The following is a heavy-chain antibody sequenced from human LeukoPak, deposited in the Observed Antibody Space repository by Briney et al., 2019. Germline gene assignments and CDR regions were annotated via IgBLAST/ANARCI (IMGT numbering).Heavy chain of an antibody. CDR1: GFTYSSYA. J-gene: IGHJ4*02. CDR3: AKWTPFWMATTSLDY. V-gene: IGHV3-23*01. D-gene: IGHD5-24*01. Sequence: GGSLTLSCAASGFTYSSYAMIWVRHAPGKGLEGVSAISGSGGSTYYADCVKGRFTISRDNSKNTLYLQMNSLRAEDTAVYYCAKWTPFWMATTSLDYWGQGTLVTVSS. CDR2: ISGSGGST.